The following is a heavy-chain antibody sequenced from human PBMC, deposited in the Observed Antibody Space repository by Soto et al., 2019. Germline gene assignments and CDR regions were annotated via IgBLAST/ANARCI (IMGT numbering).Heavy chain of an antibody. CDR3: ARGTFIVVVPAASGRLSWFDP. CDR1: GGSFSGYY. Sequence: PWETLSLTCAVYGGSFSGYYWSWIRQPPGKGLEWIGEINHSGSINYNPSLKSRVTISVDTSKNQFSLRLSSVTAADTAVYYCARGTFIVVVPAASGRLSWFDPGGQGTLVTVSS. J-gene: IGHJ5*02. D-gene: IGHD2-2*01. CDR2: INHSGSI. V-gene: IGHV4-34*01.